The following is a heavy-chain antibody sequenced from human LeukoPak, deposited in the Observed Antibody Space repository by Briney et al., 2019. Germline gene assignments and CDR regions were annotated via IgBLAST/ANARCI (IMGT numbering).Heavy chain of an antibody. CDR2: ISSSGSTI. J-gene: IGHJ4*02. CDR1: GFTFSSYE. V-gene: IGHV3-48*03. D-gene: IGHD3-3*02. Sequence: GGSLRLSCAASGFTFSSYEMNWLRQAPGKGLEWVSYISSSGSTIYYADSVKGRFTISRDNAKNSLYLQMNSLRAEDTAVYYCARRLPIFGVAPDYWGQGTLVTVSS. CDR3: ARRLPIFGVAPDY.